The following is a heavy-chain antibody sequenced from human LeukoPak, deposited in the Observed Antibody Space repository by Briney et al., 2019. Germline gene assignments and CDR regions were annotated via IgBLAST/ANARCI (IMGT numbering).Heavy chain of an antibody. Sequence: GESLKISCKGSGYSFTTYWIGWVRQMPGKGREWMGIIYPRDSDTRYSPSFQGQVTISADKSISTAYLQWSSLKASDTAMYYCARGRDEPYSRSPYWAIDYWGQGTLVTVSS. CDR1: GYSFTTYW. D-gene: IGHD6-6*01. J-gene: IGHJ4*02. CDR2: IYPRDSDT. V-gene: IGHV5-51*01. CDR3: ARGRDEPYSRSPYWAIDY.